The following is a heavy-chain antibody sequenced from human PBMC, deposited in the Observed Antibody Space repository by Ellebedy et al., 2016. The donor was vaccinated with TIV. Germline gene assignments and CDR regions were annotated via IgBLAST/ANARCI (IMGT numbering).Heavy chain of an antibody. CDR2: ISNEGSTR. CDR3: AKDIDSGSYYLDASDV. J-gene: IGHJ3*01. D-gene: IGHD1-26*01. V-gene: IGHV3-30*18. Sequence: PGGSLRLSCEASGFTFSTYGMHWVRQAPGKGLEWAAFISNEGSTRYNTDSVKGRFTISRDNSKNTLYLQMDSLRAEDTAVYYCAKDIDSGSYYLDASDVWGQGTKVIVSS. CDR1: GFTFSTYG.